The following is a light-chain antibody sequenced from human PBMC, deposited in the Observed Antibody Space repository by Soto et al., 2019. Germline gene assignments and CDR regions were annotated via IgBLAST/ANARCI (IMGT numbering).Light chain of an antibody. Sequence: EIVLTQSPATLSLSPGERATLSCRASQSVSSYLAWYQQKPGQAPRLLIYDASNRATGIPARFSGSGSVIYLSLAISSLGPEDFAVFLCRQRSTGPRTLAQGTKV. CDR1: QSVSSY. CDR2: DAS. V-gene: IGKV3-11*01. J-gene: IGKJ1*01. CDR3: RQRSTGPRT.